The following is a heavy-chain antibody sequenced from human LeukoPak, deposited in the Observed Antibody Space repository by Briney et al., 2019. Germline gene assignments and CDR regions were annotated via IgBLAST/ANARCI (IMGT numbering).Heavy chain of an antibody. CDR3: TTLPKLLWFRELTYYYYYMDV. Sequence: PGGSLRLSCAASGFTFSGSAMHWVRQASGRGLEWVGRIRSKANSYATAYAASVKGRFTISRDDSKNTLYLQMNSLKTEGTAVYYCTTLPKLLWFRELTYYYYYMDVWGKGTTVTISS. D-gene: IGHD3-10*01. V-gene: IGHV3-73*01. J-gene: IGHJ6*03. CDR2: IRSKANSYAT. CDR1: GFTFSGSA.